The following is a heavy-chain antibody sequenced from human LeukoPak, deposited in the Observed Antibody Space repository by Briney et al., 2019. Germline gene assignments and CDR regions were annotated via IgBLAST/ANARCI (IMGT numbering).Heavy chain of an antibody. CDR2: IYFSGSN. V-gene: IGHV4-39*01. J-gene: IGHJ4*02. CDR1: GGSISSSSYY. D-gene: IGHD3-22*01. Sequence: SETLSLTCTVSGGSISSSSYYWGWIRQPPGKGLEWIGSIYFSGSNYNNPSLKSRVTISVDTSKDQFSLKLSSVTAADTALYYCATNYYDSGGYSHFDYWGQGALVAVSS. CDR3: ATNYYDSGGYSHFDY.